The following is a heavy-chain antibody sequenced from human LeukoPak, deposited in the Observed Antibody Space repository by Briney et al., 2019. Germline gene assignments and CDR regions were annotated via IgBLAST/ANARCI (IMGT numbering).Heavy chain of an antibody. J-gene: IGHJ4*02. V-gene: IGHV4-39*07. Sequence: PSETLSLTCTVSGGSISSSSYYWGWTRQPPGKRLEWIGSMYYSGSTYYNPSLKSRVTISVDKSKNQLSLKLNFVTAADTAVYYCARDRGGYTYSHDYWGQGTLVTVSS. CDR2: MYYSGST. D-gene: IGHD5-18*01. CDR3: ARDRGGYTYSHDY. CDR1: GGSISSSSYY.